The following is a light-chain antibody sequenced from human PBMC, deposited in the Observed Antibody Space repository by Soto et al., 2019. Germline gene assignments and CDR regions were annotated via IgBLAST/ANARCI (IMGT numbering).Light chain of an antibody. CDR2: EVT. J-gene: IGLJ2*01. Sequence: QSALTQPASVSGSPGQSITISCTGTSSDVGSYNLVSWYQHLPGKAPKVMIYEVTKRPSGVSNRFSGSKSGNTASLTISGLQAEDEADYYCCSYASGNFEVFGGETQLTVL. V-gene: IGLV2-23*02. CDR1: SSDVGSYNL. CDR3: CSYASGNFEV.